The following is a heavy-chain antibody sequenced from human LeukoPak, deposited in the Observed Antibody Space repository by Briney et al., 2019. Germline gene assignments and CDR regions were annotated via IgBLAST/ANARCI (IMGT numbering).Heavy chain of an antibody. V-gene: IGHV4-39*01. CDR3: ARLDYYDSSGYYS. Sequence: SETLSLTCTVSGGSISSSSYCWGWIRQPPGKGLEWIGSIYYSGSTYYNPSLKSRVTISVDTSKNQFSLKLSSVTAADTAVYYCARLDYYDSSGYYSWGQGTLVTVSS. J-gene: IGHJ4*02. D-gene: IGHD3-22*01. CDR2: IYYSGST. CDR1: GGSISSSSYC.